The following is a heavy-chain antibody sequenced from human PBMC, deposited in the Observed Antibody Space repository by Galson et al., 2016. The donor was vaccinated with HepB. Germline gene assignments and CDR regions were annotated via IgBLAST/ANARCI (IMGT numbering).Heavy chain of an antibody. V-gene: IGHV1-69*04. Sequence: SVKVSCKASGDTLSNSGISWVRQAPGQGLEWMGRIIPILGTANYAQRFQGRVTITADKSTSTAYMELRSLRSEDTAVYYCASDGWGLLRALEYWGQGTLVTVSS. CDR2: IIPILGTA. CDR1: GDTLSNSG. CDR3: ASDGWGLLRALEY. D-gene: IGHD2-21*01. J-gene: IGHJ4*02.